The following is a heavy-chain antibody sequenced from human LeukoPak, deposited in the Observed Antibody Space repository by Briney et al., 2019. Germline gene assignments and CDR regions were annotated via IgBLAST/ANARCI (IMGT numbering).Heavy chain of an antibody. CDR3: ARRLLWFGELFGPFDY. Sequence: PSETLSLTCTVSGGSISSSSYYWGWIRQPPGKGLEWIGSIYYSGSTYYNPSLKSRVTISVDTSKNQFSLKLSSVTVADTAVYYCARRLLWFGELFGPFDYRGQGTLVAVSS. J-gene: IGHJ4*02. D-gene: IGHD3-10*01. CDR2: IYYSGST. CDR1: GGSISSSSYY. V-gene: IGHV4-39*01.